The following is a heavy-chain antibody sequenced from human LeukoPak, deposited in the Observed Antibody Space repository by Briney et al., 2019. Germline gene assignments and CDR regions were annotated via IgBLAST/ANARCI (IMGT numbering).Heavy chain of an antibody. D-gene: IGHD2-2*01. CDR1: GYSISSGYQ. J-gene: IGHJ5*02. V-gene: IGHV4-38-2*02. CDR3: ARDPRWLTPDCTSTSCYENYFDP. Sequence: SETLSLTCGVSGYSISSGYQWAWIRQSPGKGLEWIGSIYHSGSAHYNPSLKSRVTISVETSKNQFSLNMYSVTAADTAVYYCARDPRWLTPDCTSTSCYENYFDPWGQGTLATVSS. CDR2: IYHSGSA.